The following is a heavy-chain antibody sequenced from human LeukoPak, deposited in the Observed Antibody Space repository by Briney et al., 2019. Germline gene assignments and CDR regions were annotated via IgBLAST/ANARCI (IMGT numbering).Heavy chain of an antibody. CDR2: IYYSGST. CDR3: ARTPGSHYYDSSLGWYFDL. D-gene: IGHD3-22*01. V-gene: IGHV4-59*01. CDR1: GGSISSYY. J-gene: IGHJ2*01. Sequence: PSETLSLTCTVSGGSISSYYWSWIRQPPGKGLEWIGYIYYSGSTNYIPSLKSRVTISVDTSKNQFSLKLSSVTAADTAVYYCARTPGSHYYDSSLGWYFDLWGRGTLVTVSS.